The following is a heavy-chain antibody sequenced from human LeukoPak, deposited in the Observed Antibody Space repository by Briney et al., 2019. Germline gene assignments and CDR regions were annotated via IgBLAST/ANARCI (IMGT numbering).Heavy chain of an antibody. Sequence: GESLRLSCTASGFTFGDYAMSWVRQAPGKGLEWVGFIRSKAYGGTTEYAASVKGRFTISRDDSKSIAYLQMNSLKTEDTAVYYCTRDREGYYYDSSGLGYWGQGTLVTVSS. D-gene: IGHD3-22*01. CDR1: GFTFGDYA. CDR3: TRDREGYYYDSSGLGY. CDR2: IRSKAYGGTT. V-gene: IGHV3-49*04. J-gene: IGHJ4*02.